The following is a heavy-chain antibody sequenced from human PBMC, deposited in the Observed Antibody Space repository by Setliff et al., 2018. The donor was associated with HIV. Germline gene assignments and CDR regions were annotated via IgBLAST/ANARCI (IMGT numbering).Heavy chain of an antibody. J-gene: IGHJ6*03. V-gene: IGHV4-59*11. Sequence: PSETLSLTCTVSGVSISSHYWSWIRQPPGKGLEWIGYIYVSGSTSYNPSLKSRVTISVDTSKNQFSLKLRSVTAADTAVYYCARAHYDIGNYYMDVWGKGTTVTVSS. CDR2: IYVSGST. CDR1: GVSISSHY. CDR3: ARAHYDIGNYYMDV. D-gene: IGHD3-9*01.